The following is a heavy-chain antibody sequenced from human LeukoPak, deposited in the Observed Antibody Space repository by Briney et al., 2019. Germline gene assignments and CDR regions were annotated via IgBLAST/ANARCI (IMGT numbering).Heavy chain of an antibody. J-gene: IGHJ6*03. D-gene: IGHD3-16*01. CDR3: AKMMGQRLYDYCMDV. CDR2: ISGSGGST. CDR1: GFTFSSYA. Sequence: AGGSLRLSCAASGFTFSSYAMSWVRQAPGKGLEWVSAISGSGGSTYYADSVKGRFTISRDNSKNTLYLQMNSLRAEDTAVYYCAKMMGQRLYDYCMDVWGKGTTVTVSS. V-gene: IGHV3-23*01.